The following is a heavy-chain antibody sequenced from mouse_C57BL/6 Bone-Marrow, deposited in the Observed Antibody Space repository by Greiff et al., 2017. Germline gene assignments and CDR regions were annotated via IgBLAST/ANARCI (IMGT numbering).Heavy chain of an antibody. V-gene: IGHV1-4*01. J-gene: IGHJ2*01. CDR2: INPSSGYT. CDR1: GYTFTSYT. CDR3: ARGRLRRVFDY. D-gene: IGHD2-4*01. Sequence: VQLQQSGAELARPGASVKMSCKASGYTFTSYTMHWVKQRPGQGLEWIGYINPSSGYTKYNQKVKDKATLTADKSSSTAYMQLSSLTSEDSAVYYCARGRLRRVFDYWGQGTTLTVAS.